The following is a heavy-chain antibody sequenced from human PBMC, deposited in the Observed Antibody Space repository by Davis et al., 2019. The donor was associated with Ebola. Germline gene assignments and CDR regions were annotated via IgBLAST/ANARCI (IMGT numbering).Heavy chain of an antibody. J-gene: IGHJ3*02. CDR3: ATLPAI. CDR1: GYSFTTYG. CDR2: INTNTGYP. Sequence: ASVQVSCKASGYSFTTYGMHWVRQAPGQGLEWMGWINTNTGYPRYAKGFTGRFVFSLDTSVSTAYLQINSLKAEDSAVYYCATLPAIWGQGTMVTVSS. V-gene: IGHV7-4-1*02.